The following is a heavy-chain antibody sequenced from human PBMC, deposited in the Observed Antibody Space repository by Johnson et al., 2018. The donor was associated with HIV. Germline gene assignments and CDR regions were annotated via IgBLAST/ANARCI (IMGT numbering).Heavy chain of an antibody. Sequence: QVQLVESGGGLVQPGRSLRLSCAASGFTFSDYYISWIHQALGKGLEWVSYISTSGSPISSADSVQGRFTISSDNAKNSLYLQMNSLRAEDTAVYYCANRDPTHRPGVFDIWGQGTMVTISS. J-gene: IGHJ3*02. CDR1: GFTFSDYY. D-gene: IGHD1-14*01. CDR3: ANRDPTHRPGVFDI. CDR2: ISTSGSPI. V-gene: IGHV3-11*04.